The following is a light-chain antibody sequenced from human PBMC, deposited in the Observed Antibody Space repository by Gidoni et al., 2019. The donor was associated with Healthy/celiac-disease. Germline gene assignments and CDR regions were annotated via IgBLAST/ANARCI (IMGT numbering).Light chain of an antibody. J-gene: IGKJ1*01. CDR2: AAS. Sequence: QMTQSPSALSASVGDRVTITCRSHQSISSYLNWYQQKPWKAPKLLIYAASSLQSGVPSRFSGSGSGTDFTLTISSLQPEDFATYYCQQSYSTPRTFGQGTKVEIK. CDR1: QSISSY. CDR3: QQSYSTPRT. V-gene: IGKV1-39*01.